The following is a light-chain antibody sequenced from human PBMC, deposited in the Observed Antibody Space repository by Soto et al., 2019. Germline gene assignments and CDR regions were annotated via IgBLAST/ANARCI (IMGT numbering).Light chain of an antibody. Sequence: EIVMTQSPVTLSVSPGERVTLSCRASQSVSSNLAWYQQKRGQAPRLLIYSASTRATGIPARFSGSGSGTEFTLTISRLEPEDFAVYYCQQYGSSGTFGQGTKVDIK. CDR2: SAS. V-gene: IGKV3-15*01. CDR1: QSVSSN. CDR3: QQYGSSGT. J-gene: IGKJ1*01.